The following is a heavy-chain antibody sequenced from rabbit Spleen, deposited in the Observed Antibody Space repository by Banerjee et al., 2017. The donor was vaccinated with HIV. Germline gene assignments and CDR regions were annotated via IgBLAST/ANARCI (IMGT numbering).Heavy chain of an antibody. V-gene: IGHV1S7*01. Sequence: HLKESGGGLVQPGGSLKLSCTASGFTLSSYYMNWVRQAPGKGLEWIGYIDPVFGTTYYANWVNGRFTISSDNAQNTVDLQMNSLTAADTATYFCAREDVGGSVSLWGQGTLVTVS. J-gene: IGHJ4*01. CDR3: AREDVGGSVSL. D-gene: IGHD1-1*01. CDR2: IDPVFGTT. CDR1: GFTLSSYY.